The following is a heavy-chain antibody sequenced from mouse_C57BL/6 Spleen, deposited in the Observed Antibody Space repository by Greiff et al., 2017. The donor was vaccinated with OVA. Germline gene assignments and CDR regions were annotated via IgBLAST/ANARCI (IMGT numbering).Heavy chain of an antibody. J-gene: IGHJ2*01. Sequence: VKLMESGAELARPGASVKLSCKASGYTFTSYGISWVKQSTGQGLEWIGEIYPRSGNTYYNEKFKGKATLTADKSSSTAYMELRSLTSEDSAVYFSARTSSGLYYFDYWGQGTTLTVSS. CDR3: ARTSSGLYYFDY. CDR2: IYPRSGNT. V-gene: IGHV1-81*01. D-gene: IGHD3-2*02. CDR1: GYTFTSYG.